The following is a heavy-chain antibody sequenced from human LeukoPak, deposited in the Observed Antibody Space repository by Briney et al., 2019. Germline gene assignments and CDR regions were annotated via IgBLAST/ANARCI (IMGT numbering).Heavy chain of an antibody. D-gene: IGHD2-8*01. CDR3: ARHVTDCTDGVCHTHTRRPGAFDI. Sequence: SETLSLTCTVSGRSISSYYWSWIRQPPGKGLEWIGYIYYSGSTNYNPSLKSRVTISVDTSKNQFSLKLSSVTAADTAVYYCARHVTDCTDGVCHTHTRRPGAFDIWGQGTMVTVSS. CDR1: GRSISSYY. V-gene: IGHV4-59*01. CDR2: IYYSGST. J-gene: IGHJ3*02.